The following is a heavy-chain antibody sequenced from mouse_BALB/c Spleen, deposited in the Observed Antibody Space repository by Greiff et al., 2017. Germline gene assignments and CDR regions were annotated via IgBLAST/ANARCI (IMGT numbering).Heavy chain of an antibody. J-gene: IGHJ2*01. CDR2: INSNGGST. Sequence: EVQGVESGGGLVQPGGSLKLSCAASGFTFSSYGMSWVRQTPDKRLELVATINSNGGSTYYPDSVKGRFTISRDNAKNTLYLQMSSLKSEDTAMYYCARDTYYYGSSSYYFDYWGQGTTLTVSS. V-gene: IGHV5-6-3*01. CDR1: GFTFSSYG. D-gene: IGHD1-1*01. CDR3: ARDTYYYGSSSYYFDY.